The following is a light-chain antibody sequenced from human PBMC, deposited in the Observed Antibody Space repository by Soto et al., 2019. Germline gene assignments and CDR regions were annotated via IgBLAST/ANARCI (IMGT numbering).Light chain of an antibody. CDR1: SSDVGGYNY. CDR2: EVS. J-gene: IGLJ1*01. V-gene: IGLV2-14*01. CDR3: SSYTSISTHV. Sequence: QAVVTQPASVSGSPGQSITISCTGTSSDVGGYNYVSWYQQHPGQAPKVMIYEVSYRPSGVSNRFSGSKSGNTASLTISGLQAEDEADYYCSSYTSISTHVFGTGTKLTVL.